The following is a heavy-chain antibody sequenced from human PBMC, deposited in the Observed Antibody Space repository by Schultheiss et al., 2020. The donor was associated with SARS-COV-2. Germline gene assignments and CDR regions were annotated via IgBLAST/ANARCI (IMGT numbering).Heavy chain of an antibody. CDR2: ISGSGGST. CDR3: ARGANPYPNPAPYYYYYYYMDV. V-gene: IGHV3-23*01. CDR1: GFTFSSYA. D-gene: IGHD4/OR15-4a*01. J-gene: IGHJ6*03. Sequence: GGSLRLSCAASGFTFSSYAMSWVRQAPGKGLEWVSAISGSGGSTYYADSVKGRFTISRDNSKNTLYLQMNSLRAEDTPVYYCARGANPYPNPAPYYYYYYYMDVWGKGTTVTVSS.